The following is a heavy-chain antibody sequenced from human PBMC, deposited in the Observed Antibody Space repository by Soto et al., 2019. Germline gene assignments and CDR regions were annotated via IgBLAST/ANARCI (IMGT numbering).Heavy chain of an antibody. J-gene: IGHJ5*02. Sequence: QVHLQESGPGLVKPSETLSLTCTVSGGTISRYYWSWIRQPPGKGLEWIGYIYYSGSTNYNPFLKSRVTISVDTSKNQFSLKLSSVTAADTAVYYCAREHSSSWYWFDPWGQGTLVTVSS. CDR3: AREHSSSWYWFDP. D-gene: IGHD6-13*01. CDR1: GGTISRYY. CDR2: IYYSGST. V-gene: IGHV4-59*01.